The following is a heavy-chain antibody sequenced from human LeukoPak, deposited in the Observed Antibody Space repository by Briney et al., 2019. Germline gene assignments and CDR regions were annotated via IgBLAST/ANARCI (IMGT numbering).Heavy chain of an antibody. D-gene: IGHD3-10*01. CDR3: AKTYYYGSGSYSDY. CDR1: GFTFSSYA. V-gene: IGHV3-23*01. CDR2: ISGSGGST. Sequence: GGSLRLSCAASGFTFSSYAMSWVRQAPGKGLEWVSAISGSGGSTHYADSVKGRFTISRDNSKNTLYLQMNSLRAEDTAVYYCAKTYYYGSGSYSDYWGQGTLVTVSS. J-gene: IGHJ4*02.